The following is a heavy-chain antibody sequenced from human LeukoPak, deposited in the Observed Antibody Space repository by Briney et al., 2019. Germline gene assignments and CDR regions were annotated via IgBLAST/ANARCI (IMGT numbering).Heavy chain of an antibody. J-gene: IGHJ4*02. Sequence: GGSLRLSCAASGFPFSTYGMHWVRQAPGKGLEWVAVISYDGSNKYYADSVKGRFTISRDNSKNTLYLQMNSLRAEDTAVYYCAKDLTSYYYGSGSYAGEDWGQGTLVTVSS. CDR2: ISYDGSNK. D-gene: IGHD3-10*01. V-gene: IGHV3-30*18. CDR1: GFPFSTYG. CDR3: AKDLTSYYYGSGSYAGED.